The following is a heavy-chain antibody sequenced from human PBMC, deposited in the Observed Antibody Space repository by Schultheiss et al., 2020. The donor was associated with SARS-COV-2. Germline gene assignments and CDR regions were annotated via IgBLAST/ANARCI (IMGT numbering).Heavy chain of an antibody. CDR3: AKDIGYGDYVYYYYGMDV. CDR1: GFTFDDYA. CDR2: ISWNSGSI. J-gene: IGHJ6*02. V-gene: IGHV3-9*01. D-gene: IGHD4-17*01. Sequence: GGSLRLSCAASGFTFDDYAMHWVRQAPGKGLEWVSGISWNSGSIGYADSVKGRFTISRDNAKNSLYLQMNSLRTEDTALYYCAKDIGYGDYVYYYYGMDVWGQGTTVTVSS.